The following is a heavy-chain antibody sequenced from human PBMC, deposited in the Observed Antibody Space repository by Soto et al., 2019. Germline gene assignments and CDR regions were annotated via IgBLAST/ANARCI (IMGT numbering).Heavy chain of an antibody. J-gene: IGHJ5*02. D-gene: IGHD6-13*01. Sequence: PSETLSLACTVSGGSISSYYWSWIRQPPGKGLEWIGYIYYSGSTNYNPSLKSRVTISVDTSKNQFSLKLSSVTAADTAVYYCARGCSSSWYGWEYTDWFDPWGQGTLVTVSS. CDR2: IYYSGST. CDR1: GGSISSYY. CDR3: ARGCSSSWYGWEYTDWFDP. V-gene: IGHV4-59*01.